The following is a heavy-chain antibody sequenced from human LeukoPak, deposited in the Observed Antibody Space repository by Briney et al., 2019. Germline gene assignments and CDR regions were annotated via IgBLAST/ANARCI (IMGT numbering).Heavy chain of an antibody. Sequence: PGGSLRLPCAASGFTFSDYYMSWIRQAPGKGLEWVSYISSSSSYTNYADSVKGRFTISRDNAKNSLYLQMNSLRAEDTAVYYCAREGGYNTFDYSRDVWGQGTTVTVSS. CDR2: ISSSSSYT. CDR1: GFTFSDYY. V-gene: IGHV3-11*05. D-gene: IGHD5-24*01. J-gene: IGHJ6*02. CDR3: AREGGYNTFDYSRDV.